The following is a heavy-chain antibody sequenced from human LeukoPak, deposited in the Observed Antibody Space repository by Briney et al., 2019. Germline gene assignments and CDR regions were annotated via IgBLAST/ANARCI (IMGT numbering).Heavy chain of an antibody. J-gene: IGHJ4*02. Sequence: QPGGSLRLSCAASGFTFSSYGLHWVRQAPGKGLEWVAVIWYDGSNKYYADSVKGRFTISRDNSKNTLYLQMNSLRAEDTAVYYCARDVPYYDSSGYYSPFDYWGQGTLVTVSS. CDR1: GFTFSSYG. D-gene: IGHD3-22*01. CDR2: IWYDGSNK. CDR3: ARDVPYYDSSGYYSPFDY. V-gene: IGHV3-33*01.